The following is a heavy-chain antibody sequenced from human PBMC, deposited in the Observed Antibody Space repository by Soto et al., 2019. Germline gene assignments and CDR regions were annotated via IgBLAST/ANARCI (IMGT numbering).Heavy chain of an antibody. CDR3: ARDQRYYYGSGSLNYYGMDV. Sequence: PSETLSLTCTVSGGSISSYYWSWIRQPPGKGLEWIGYIYYSGSTNYNPSLKSRVTISVDTSKNQFSLKLSSVTAADTAVYYCARDQRYYYGSGSLNYYGMDVWGQGTTVTVSS. CDR1: GGSISSYY. CDR2: IYYSGST. J-gene: IGHJ6*02. V-gene: IGHV4-59*01. D-gene: IGHD3-10*01.